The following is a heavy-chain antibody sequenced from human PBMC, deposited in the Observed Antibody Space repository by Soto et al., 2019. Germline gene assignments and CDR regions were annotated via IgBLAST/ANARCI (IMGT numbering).Heavy chain of an antibody. CDR2: ISGSGGST. J-gene: IGHJ3*01. D-gene: IGHD1-26*01. CDR3: ARGDVGAFDL. Sequence: PGGSLRLSCAASGFTFSSYAMSWVRQAPGKGLEWVSAISGSGGSTYYADSVKGRFTISRDNAKNTLYLQMASLRVEDTAVYYCARGDVGAFDLWGQGTMVTVSS. CDR1: GFTFSSYA. V-gene: IGHV3-23*01.